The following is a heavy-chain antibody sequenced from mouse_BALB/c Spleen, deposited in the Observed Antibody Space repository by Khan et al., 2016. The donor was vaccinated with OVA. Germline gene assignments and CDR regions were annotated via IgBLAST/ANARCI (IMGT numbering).Heavy chain of an antibody. J-gene: IGHJ4*01. D-gene: IGHD1-1*01. CDR2: LGPGSGNT. Sequence: DLVKPGASVKLSCKASGYTFTSYWIYWIKQRPGEGLEWIGRLGPGSGNTYYNEMFKDKATLTVDTSSSTSYIQLSSLSSEDSAVYFCARSNYYGGSLYAMDYWGQGTSVTVSS. V-gene: IGHV1S41*01. CDR3: ARSNYYGGSLYAMDY. CDR1: GYTFTSYW.